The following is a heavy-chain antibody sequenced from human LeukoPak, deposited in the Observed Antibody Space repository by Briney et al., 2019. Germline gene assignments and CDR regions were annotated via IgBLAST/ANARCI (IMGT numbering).Heavy chain of an antibody. D-gene: IGHD1-26*01. CDR1: GDSIRSHY. CDR3: ARVEWELLGAHL. Sequence: PAETLSLTCSVSGDSIRSHYWSWVRQPPGKRPEWIGHVFFTGSTTYNPPLEGRVTISIDTSGSQFSLKLTSVTAADTAVYYCARVEWELLGAHLWGQGILLSVSS. CDR2: VFFTGST. J-gene: IGHJ4*02. V-gene: IGHV4-59*11.